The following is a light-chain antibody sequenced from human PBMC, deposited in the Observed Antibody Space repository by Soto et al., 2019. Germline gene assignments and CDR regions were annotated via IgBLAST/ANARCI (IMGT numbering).Light chain of an antibody. Sequence: EIVLTQSPGTLSLSPGERATLSCRASQSVSDNLAWYQQKPGQAPRLLIYGASTRATGIPARFSGSGSGTEFTLTISSLQSEDFAVYYCQQYENWPPWTFGQGTKVDI. J-gene: IGKJ1*01. CDR1: QSVSDN. CDR2: GAS. V-gene: IGKV3-15*01. CDR3: QQYENWPPWT.